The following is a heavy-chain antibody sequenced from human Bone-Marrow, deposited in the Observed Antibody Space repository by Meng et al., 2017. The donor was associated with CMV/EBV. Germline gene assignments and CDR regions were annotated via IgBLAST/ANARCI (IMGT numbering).Heavy chain of an antibody. V-gene: IGHV3-9*03. CDR2: ISWNSGSI. CDR3: AKDMGTAMALRMDV. Sequence: GGSLRLSCAASGFTFSSYWMHWVRQAPGKGLEWVSGISWNSGSIGYADSVKGRFTISRDNAKNSLYLQMNSLRAEDMALYYCAKDMGTAMALRMDVWGQGTTVTVSS. J-gene: IGHJ6*02. CDR1: GFTFSSYW. D-gene: IGHD5-18*01.